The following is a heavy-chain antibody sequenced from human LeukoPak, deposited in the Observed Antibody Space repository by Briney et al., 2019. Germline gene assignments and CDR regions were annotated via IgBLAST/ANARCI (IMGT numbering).Heavy chain of an antibody. CDR2: IYSGGST. Sequence: GRSLRLSCAASGFTVSSNYMSWVRQAPGKGLEWVSVIYSGGSTYYADSVKGRFTISRDNSKNTLYLQMNSLRAEDTAVYYCANGPLGLCSGGSCYPSNWGQGTLVTVSS. V-gene: IGHV3-53*05. CDR3: ANGPLGLCSGGSCYPSN. D-gene: IGHD2-15*01. J-gene: IGHJ4*02. CDR1: GFTVSSNY.